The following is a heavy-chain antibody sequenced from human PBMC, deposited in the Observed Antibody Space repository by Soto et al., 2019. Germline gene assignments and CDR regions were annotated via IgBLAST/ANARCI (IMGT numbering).Heavy chain of an antibody. Sequence: QVQLVQSGAEVKKPGASVKVSCKASGYTFTSYGISWVRQAPGLGLEWMGWISAYNGNTNYAQKLQGRDTMTTDTFTSTAYMELRSLRSDGTAGYYCARETDIVVVGAATMDYWRQGTLVTVSS. CDR2: ISAYNGNT. CDR3: ARETDIVVVGAATMDY. V-gene: IGHV1-18*01. CDR1: GYTFTSYG. J-gene: IGHJ4*02. D-gene: IGHD2-15*01.